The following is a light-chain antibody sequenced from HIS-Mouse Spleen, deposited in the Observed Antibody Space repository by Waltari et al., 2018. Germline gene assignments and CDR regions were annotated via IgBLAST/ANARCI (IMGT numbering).Light chain of an antibody. CDR2: SNN. CDR1: SSNIGSNT. Sequence: QSVLTQPPSASGTPGQRVTISCSGSSSNIGSNTVNWYQQLPGTAPKLLSYSNNRRPSGVPDRFSGSKSGTSASLAISGLQSEDEADYYCAAWDDSLNGWVFGGGTKLTVL. V-gene: IGLV1-44*01. J-gene: IGLJ3*02. CDR3: AAWDDSLNGWV.